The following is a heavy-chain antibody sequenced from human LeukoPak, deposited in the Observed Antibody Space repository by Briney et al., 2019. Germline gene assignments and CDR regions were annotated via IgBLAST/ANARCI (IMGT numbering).Heavy chain of an antibody. Sequence: PSETLSLTCTVSGGSISSYYWSWIRQPPGKGLEWIGYIYYSGSTNYNPSLKSRVTISVDTSKNQFSLKLSSVTAADTAVYYCASNDSSSWLAFDYWGQGTLVTVSS. D-gene: IGHD6-13*01. CDR3: ASNDSSSWLAFDY. V-gene: IGHV4-59*12. J-gene: IGHJ4*02. CDR2: IYYSGST. CDR1: GGSISSYY.